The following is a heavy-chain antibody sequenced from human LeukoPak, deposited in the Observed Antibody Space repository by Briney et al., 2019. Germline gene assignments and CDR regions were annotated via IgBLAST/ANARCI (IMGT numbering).Heavy chain of an antibody. Sequence: SETLSLTCTVSGGSIRSYYWSWIRQHPGKGLEWIGYIYDSESTYYSPSLKSRVTISADTSKNQLSLKLSSVTAADTAVYYCARDLGYRVPGWFDPWGQGTLVTVSS. CDR2: IYDSEST. D-gene: IGHD3-16*02. J-gene: IGHJ5*02. V-gene: IGHV4-31*03. CDR3: ARDLGYRVPGWFDP. CDR1: GGSIRSYY.